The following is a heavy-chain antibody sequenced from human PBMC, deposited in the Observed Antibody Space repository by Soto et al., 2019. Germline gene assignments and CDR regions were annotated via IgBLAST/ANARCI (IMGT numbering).Heavy chain of an antibody. CDR3: ARVANYAATYYMDV. J-gene: IGHJ6*03. CDR2: ISSSGSTI. D-gene: IGHD1-7*01. Sequence: QVQLVESGGGLVKPGGSLRLSCAASGFTFSDYYMSWIRQAPGKGLEWVSYISSSGSTIYYADSVKGRFTISRDNAKNALYLHMNSLRAKDTAVYYCARVANYAATYYMDVWGKGTTVTVSS. V-gene: IGHV3-11*01. CDR1: GFTFSDYY.